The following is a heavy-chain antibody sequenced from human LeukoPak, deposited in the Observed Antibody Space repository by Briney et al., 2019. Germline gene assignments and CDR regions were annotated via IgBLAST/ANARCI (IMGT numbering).Heavy chain of an antibody. D-gene: IGHD5-24*01. Sequence: PSETLSLSCTVSGATISSYYWSWIRQPPGKGLEWIGYIYYNGDTYYNPSLKSRVTISVDTSKSQFSLKLTSVTAADTAVYYCARLMSRDGYGFDSWGQGALATVSS. J-gene: IGHJ4*02. CDR1: GATISSYY. CDR2: IYYNGDT. V-gene: IGHV4-59*08. CDR3: ARLMSRDGYGFDS.